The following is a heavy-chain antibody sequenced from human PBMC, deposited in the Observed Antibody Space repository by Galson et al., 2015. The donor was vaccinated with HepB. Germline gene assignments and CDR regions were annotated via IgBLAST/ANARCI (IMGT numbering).Heavy chain of an antibody. CDR3: ARVPRGDYVPFDY. J-gene: IGHJ4*02. D-gene: IGHD4-17*01. V-gene: IGHV1-69*02. CDR1: GGTFSSYT. CDR2: IIPILGIA. Sequence: SVKVSCKASGGTFSSYTISWVRQAPGQGLEWMGRIIPILGIANYAQKFQGRVTITADKSTSTAYMELSSLRSEDTAVYYCARVPRGDYVPFDYWGQGTLVTVSS.